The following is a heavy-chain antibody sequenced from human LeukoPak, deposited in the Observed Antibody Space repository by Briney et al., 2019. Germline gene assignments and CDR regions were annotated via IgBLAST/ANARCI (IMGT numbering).Heavy chain of an antibody. CDR3: ARASSSSHFDY. CDR2: IWYDGSKT. D-gene: IGHD6-6*01. J-gene: IGHJ4*02. CDR1: GFTFTNYG. Sequence: PRGSLRLSCATSGFTFTNYGLHWVRQAPGKGLEWVAVIWYDGSKTYYADSVNGRFTISRDNSKNTVYLQMNSVRAEDTAVYYCARASSSSHFDYWGQGTLVTVSS. V-gene: IGHV3-33*01.